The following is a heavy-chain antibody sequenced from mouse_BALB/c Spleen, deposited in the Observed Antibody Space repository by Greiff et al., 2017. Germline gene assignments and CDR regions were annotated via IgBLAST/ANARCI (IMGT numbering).Heavy chain of an antibody. Sequence: EVKLEESGGGLVQPGGSRKLSCAASGFTFSSFGMHWVRQAPEKGLEWVAYISSGSSTIYYADTVKGRFTISRDNPKNTLFLQMTSLRSEDTAMYYCAREGLGVYYYAMDYWGQGTSVTVSS. D-gene: IGHD3-1*01. V-gene: IGHV5-17*02. CDR1: GFTFSSFG. CDR3: AREGLGVYYYAMDY. CDR2: ISSGSSTI. J-gene: IGHJ4*01.